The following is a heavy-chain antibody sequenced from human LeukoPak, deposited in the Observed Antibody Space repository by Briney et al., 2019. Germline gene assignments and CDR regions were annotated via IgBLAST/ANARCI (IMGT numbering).Heavy chain of an antibody. V-gene: IGHV3-23*01. J-gene: IGHJ5*02. CDR2: ISGSGGST. D-gene: IGHD3-22*01. CDR1: GFTFSSYA. Sequence: GGSLRLSCAASGFTFSSYAMSWVRQAPGKGLEWVSAISGSGGSTYYADSVKGRFTISRDNSKNTLYLQMNSLRAEDTAVYYCAKDHGDYYDSSGSPHNWFDPWGQGTLVTVSS. CDR3: AKDHGDYYDSSGSPHNWFDP.